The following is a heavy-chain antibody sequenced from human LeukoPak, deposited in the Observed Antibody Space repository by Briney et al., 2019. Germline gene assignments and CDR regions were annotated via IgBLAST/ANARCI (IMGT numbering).Heavy chain of an antibody. D-gene: IGHD3-3*01. CDR3: AKVRAEWLKWPYYMDV. Sequence: GGSLRLSCAASGFTFSSYAMSWVRQAPGKGLEGVSAISGSGGSTYYADSVKGRFTISRDNSKNTLYLQMNSLRAEDTAVYYCAKVRAEWLKWPYYMDVWGKGTTVTVSS. V-gene: IGHV3-23*01. CDR1: GFTFSSYA. CDR2: ISGSGGST. J-gene: IGHJ6*03.